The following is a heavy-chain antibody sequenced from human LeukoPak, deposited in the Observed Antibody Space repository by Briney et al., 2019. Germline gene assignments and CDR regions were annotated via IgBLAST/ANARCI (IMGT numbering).Heavy chain of an antibody. CDR2: IRYDGSNK. D-gene: IGHD4-17*01. V-gene: IGHV3-30*02. Sequence: GGSLRLSCAASGFTFSSYGMHWVRQAPGKGLEWVAFIRYDGSNKYYADSVKGRFTISRDNSKNTLYLQMNGLRAEDTAVYYCARGTDYGDYFDYWGQGTLVTVSS. CDR3: ARGTDYGDYFDY. J-gene: IGHJ4*02. CDR1: GFTFSSYG.